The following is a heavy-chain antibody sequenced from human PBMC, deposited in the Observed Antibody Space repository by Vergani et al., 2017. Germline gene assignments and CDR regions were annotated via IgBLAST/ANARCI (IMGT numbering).Heavy chain of an antibody. J-gene: IGHJ4*02. D-gene: IGHD6-6*01. CDR1: GFTFSSYA. CDR2: ISGSGGST. Sequence: EVQLLESGGGLVQPGGSLRLSCAASGFTFSSYAMSWVRQAPGKGLEWVSAISGSGGSTYYADSVKGRFTISGDNSKNTLYLQMNSLRAEDTAVYYCATQGEGQLVLGFFPDWGQGTLVTVSS. CDR3: ATQGEGQLVLGFFPD. V-gene: IGHV3-23*01.